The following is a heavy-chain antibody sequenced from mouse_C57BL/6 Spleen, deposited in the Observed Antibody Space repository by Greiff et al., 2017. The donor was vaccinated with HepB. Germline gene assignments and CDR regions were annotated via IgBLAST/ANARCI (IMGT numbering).Heavy chain of an antibody. Sequence: DVKLQESGGDLVKPGGSLKLSCAASGFTFSSYGMSWVRQTPDKRLEWVATISSGGSYTYYPDSVKGRFTISRDNAKNTLYLQMSSLKSEDTAMYYCAKYGYDGFAYWGQGTLVTVSA. D-gene: IGHD2-2*01. CDR1: GFTFSSYG. V-gene: IGHV5-6*02. CDR2: ISSGGSYT. J-gene: IGHJ3*01. CDR3: AKYGYDGFAY.